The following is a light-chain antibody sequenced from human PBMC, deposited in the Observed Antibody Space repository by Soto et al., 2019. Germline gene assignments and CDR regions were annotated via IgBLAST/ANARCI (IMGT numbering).Light chain of an antibody. CDR2: NAS. Sequence: DIVLTKTTGTLSLSPGERATLSCRASQSVRTTYLAWYQQKPGQAPRLLIYNASNRTTGIPDRFSGSGSGTDFTLTINRLEPADFAVYFCQQYSSSQGWTFGQGTKVDI. J-gene: IGKJ1*01. CDR3: QQYSSSQGWT. V-gene: IGKV3-20*01. CDR1: QSVRTTY.